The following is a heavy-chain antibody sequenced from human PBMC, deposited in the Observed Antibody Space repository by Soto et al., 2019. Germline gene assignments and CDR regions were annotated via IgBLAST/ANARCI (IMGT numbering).Heavy chain of an antibody. V-gene: IGHV1-69*14. Sequence: QVQLVQSGAEVKKPGSSVKVSCKASGGTFSSYAISWVRQAPGQGLEWMGGIIPIFGTATYAQKFQGRVTITADKSTSTAYMELSSLRSEDTAVYYCARPTRYYYDSSGQSAWFDPWGQGTLVTVSS. J-gene: IGHJ5*02. CDR1: GGTFSSYA. CDR3: ARPTRYYYDSSGQSAWFDP. D-gene: IGHD3-22*01. CDR2: IIPIFGTA.